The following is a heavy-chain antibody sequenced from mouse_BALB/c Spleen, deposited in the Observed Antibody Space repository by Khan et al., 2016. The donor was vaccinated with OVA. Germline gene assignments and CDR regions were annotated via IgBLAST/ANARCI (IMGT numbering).Heavy chain of an antibody. J-gene: IGHJ4*01. CDR1: GFSLTNYG. CDR3: ARQPYYHYNIMDY. D-gene: IGHD2-10*01. CDR2: IWSDGST. Sequence: QVQLKQSGPGLVAPPQSLSITCTISGFSLTNYGVHWIRQPPGKGLEWLVVIWSDGSTTYNSALKSRLTITKDNSKSQVFLQMNSLQTDDTAIYFCARQPYYHYNIMDYWGQGTSVTVSS. V-gene: IGHV2-6-1*01.